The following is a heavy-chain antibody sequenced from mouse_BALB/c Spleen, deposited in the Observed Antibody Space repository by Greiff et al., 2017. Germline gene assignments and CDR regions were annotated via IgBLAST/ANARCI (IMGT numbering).Heavy chain of an antibody. CDR3: TRGNYYGSSSFFDY. CDR1: GYTFTSYW. D-gene: IGHD1-1*01. J-gene: IGHJ2*01. CDR2: IYPSDSYT. Sequence: VQLQQPGAELVRPGASVKLSCKASGYTFTSYWINWVKQRPGQGLEWIGNIYPSDSYTNYNQKFKDKATLTVDKSSSTAYMQLSSPTSEDSAVYYCTRGNYYGSSSFFDYWGQGTTLTVSS. V-gene: IGHV1-69*02.